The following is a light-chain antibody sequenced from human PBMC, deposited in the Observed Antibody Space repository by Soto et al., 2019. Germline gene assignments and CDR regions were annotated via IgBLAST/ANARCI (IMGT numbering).Light chain of an antibody. J-gene: IGKJ1*01. CDR2: KAS. Sequence: DIQMTQSPSTLSASVGDRFTITWRASQSISSWLAWYQQKPGKAPKLLIYKASSLESGVPSRFSGSGSGTDFTLAISSLQPEDSATYYCLQDINYPWTFGQGTKVDIK. CDR3: LQDINYPWT. CDR1: QSISSW. V-gene: IGKV1-5*03.